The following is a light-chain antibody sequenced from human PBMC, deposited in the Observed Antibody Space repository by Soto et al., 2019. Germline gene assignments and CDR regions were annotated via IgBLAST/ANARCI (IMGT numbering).Light chain of an antibody. V-gene: IGLV2-14*01. CDR1: SSDVGGYNY. J-gene: IGLJ1*01. Sequence: QSALTQPASVSGSPGQSITISCTGTSSDVGGYNYVSWYQQHPGKAPKLMVYEVSNRPSGVSNRFSGSKSGNTASLTISGLQAEDEADYYCSSFTRSNNFVFGAGTKLTVL. CDR3: SSFTRSNNFV. CDR2: EVS.